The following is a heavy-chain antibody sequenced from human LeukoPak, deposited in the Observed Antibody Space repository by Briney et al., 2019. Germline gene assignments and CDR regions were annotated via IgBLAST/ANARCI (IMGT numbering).Heavy chain of an antibody. CDR1: GFTFSSYS. Sequence: GGSLRLSCAASGFTFSSYSMNWVRQAPGKELEWVSSISSSSSYIYYADSVKGRFTISRDNAKNSLYLQMNSLRAEDTAVYYCARDWGYCSGGSCYGMDVWGQGTTVTVSS. CDR3: ARDWGYCSGGSCYGMDV. CDR2: ISSSSSYI. J-gene: IGHJ6*02. V-gene: IGHV3-21*01. D-gene: IGHD2-15*01.